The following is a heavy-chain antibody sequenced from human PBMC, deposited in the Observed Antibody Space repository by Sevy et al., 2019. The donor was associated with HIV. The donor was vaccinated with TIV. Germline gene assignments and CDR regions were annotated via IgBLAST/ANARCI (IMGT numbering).Heavy chain of an antibody. CDR3: AKDLAGPGRRYFDY. CDR1: GFTFSNFG. CDR2: IRYDGSDK. J-gene: IGHJ4*02. Sequence: GGSLRLSCTASGFTFSNFGMHWVRQVPGKGLEWVTFIRYDGSDKYYAASVKGRFTSSRDDSTNTLYLQMDSLRAEDTAIYYCAKDLAGPGRRYFDYWGQGTLVTVSS. D-gene: IGHD6-13*01. V-gene: IGHV3-30*02.